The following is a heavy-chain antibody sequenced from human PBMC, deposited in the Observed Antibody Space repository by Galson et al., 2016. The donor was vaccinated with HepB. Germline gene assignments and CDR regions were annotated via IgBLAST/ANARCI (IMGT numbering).Heavy chain of an antibody. V-gene: IGHV5-51*01. Sequence: QSGAEVKKPGESLKISCQASEYSFTNYWIGWVRQMPGRGLEWMAIIYPGDSDTRYSPSFQGQVTISVDKSITTSYLQWSSLKASASAMYYCATHIVGPGSGYSFWGQGPLVTVSS. CDR1: EYSFTNYW. CDR3: ATHIVGPGSGYSF. J-gene: IGHJ4*02. CDR2: IYPGDSDT. D-gene: IGHD5-18*01.